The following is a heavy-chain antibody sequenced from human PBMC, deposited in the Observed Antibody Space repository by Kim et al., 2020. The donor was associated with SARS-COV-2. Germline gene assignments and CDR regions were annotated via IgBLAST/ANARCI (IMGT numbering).Heavy chain of an antibody. CDR3: ARAGSYGVGVDY. D-gene: IGHD5-18*01. Sequence: SETLSLTCTVSGGSISSNYWSWIRQPPGKGLEWLGYIYYSGSTNYNPSLKSRVTISLDTSRNQFSLKLSSVTAADTAVYYCARAGSYGVGVDYWGQGTMVTVSS. J-gene: IGHJ4*02. V-gene: IGHV4-59*01. CDR1: GGSISSNY. CDR2: IYYSGST.